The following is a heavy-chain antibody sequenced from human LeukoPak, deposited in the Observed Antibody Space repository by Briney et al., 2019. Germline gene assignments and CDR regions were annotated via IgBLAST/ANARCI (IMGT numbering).Heavy chain of an antibody. J-gene: IGHJ4*02. V-gene: IGHV4-59*08. CDR2: IYYSGST. CDR1: GGSISSYY. CDR3: ARQLGYCSSTSCYADKVDY. D-gene: IGHD2-2*01. Sequence: SETLSLTCTVSGGSISSYYWSWIRQPPGKGLEWIGYIYYSGSTNYNPSLKSRVTISIDTSKNQFSLKLSSVTAADTAVYYCARQLGYCSSTSCYADKVDYWGQGTLVTVSS.